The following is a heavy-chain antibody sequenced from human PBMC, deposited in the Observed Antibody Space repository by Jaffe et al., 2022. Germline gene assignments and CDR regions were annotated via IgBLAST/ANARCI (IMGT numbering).Heavy chain of an antibody. Sequence: QVQLQESGPGLVKPSGTLSLTCAVSGGSISSSNWWSWVRQPPGKGLEWIGEIYHSGSTNYNPSLKSRVTISVDKSKNQFSLKLSSVTAADTAVYYCARDYGESEGEWRYYFDYWGQGTLVTVSS. D-gene: IGHD4-17*01. CDR3: ARDYGESEGEWRYYFDY. J-gene: IGHJ4*02. V-gene: IGHV4-4*02. CDR2: IYHSGST. CDR1: GGSISSSNW.